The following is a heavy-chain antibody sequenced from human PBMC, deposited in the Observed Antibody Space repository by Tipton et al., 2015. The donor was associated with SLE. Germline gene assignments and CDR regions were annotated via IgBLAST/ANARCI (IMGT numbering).Heavy chain of an antibody. J-gene: IGHJ5*02. Sequence: TLSPTCAVYGGSFSGYYWSWIRQPPGKGLEWIGEINHSGSTNYNPSLKSRVTISVDTSKNQFSLKLSSVTAADTAVYYCARRRGLVVVVPAAMEGFDPWGQGTLVTVSS. V-gene: IGHV4-34*01. CDR1: GGSFSGYY. CDR2: INHSGST. D-gene: IGHD2-2*01. CDR3: ARRRGLVVVVPAAMEGFDP.